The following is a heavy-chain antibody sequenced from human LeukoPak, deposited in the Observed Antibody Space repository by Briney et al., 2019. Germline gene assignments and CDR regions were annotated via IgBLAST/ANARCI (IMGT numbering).Heavy chain of an antibody. D-gene: IGHD3-22*01. J-gene: IGHJ3*02. Sequence: GGSLRLSCAASGFTFSGYSINWVRQAPGKGLEWVSSMSGSSNFIYYADSMKGRITISRDNAKNSLYLQMNSLRAEDTAVYYCARDLTPYYFDTRGYNHDAFDIWGQGTMVTVSS. CDR3: ARDLTPYYFDTRGYNHDAFDI. CDR1: GFTFSGYS. V-gene: IGHV3-21*01. CDR2: MSGSSNFI.